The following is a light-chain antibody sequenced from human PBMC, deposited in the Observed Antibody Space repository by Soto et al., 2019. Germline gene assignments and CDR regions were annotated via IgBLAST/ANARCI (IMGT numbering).Light chain of an antibody. Sequence: QSALTQPPSASGSPGQSVTISCTGTSSDVGGYTYVSWYQQHPGKAPKLMIYEVTKRPSGVPDRFSGSKSGNTASLTVSGLQTEDEADYYCSSYAGSNNWLFGGGTKLTVL. V-gene: IGLV2-8*01. J-gene: IGLJ3*02. CDR1: SSDVGGYTY. CDR3: SSYAGSNNWL. CDR2: EVT.